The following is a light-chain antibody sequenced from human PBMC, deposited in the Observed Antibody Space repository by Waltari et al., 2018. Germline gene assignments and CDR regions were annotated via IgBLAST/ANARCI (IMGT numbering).Light chain of an antibody. Sequence: QSVLTQPPSASGAPGQSVTIPCSGSKSNLASSTLNWYQQLPGTAPKLLISIHNERPSGVPDRFSGSTSGTSASLAISGLQSEDEADYYCAAWDDSLNAWVFGGGTKLTVL. CDR3: AAWDDSLNAWV. J-gene: IGLJ3*02. V-gene: IGLV1-44*01. CDR1: KSNLASST. CDR2: IHN.